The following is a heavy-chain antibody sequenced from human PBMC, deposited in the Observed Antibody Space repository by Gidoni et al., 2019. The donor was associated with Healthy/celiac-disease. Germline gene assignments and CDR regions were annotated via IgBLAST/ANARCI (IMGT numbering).Heavy chain of an antibody. Sequence: QVKLQESGPGLVKPSETLSLPCTVSGGSIRSYYWSWIRQPPGKGLEWIGYIYDSGSTNYNPSLKSRVTISVDTSKNRFSLKLGSVTAADTAVYYCAREGSSGWFSGQPEDYFDYWGQGTLVTVSS. V-gene: IGHV4-59*01. CDR1: GGSIRSYY. CDR2: IYDSGST. D-gene: IGHD6-19*01. J-gene: IGHJ4*02. CDR3: AREGSSGWFSGQPEDYFDY.